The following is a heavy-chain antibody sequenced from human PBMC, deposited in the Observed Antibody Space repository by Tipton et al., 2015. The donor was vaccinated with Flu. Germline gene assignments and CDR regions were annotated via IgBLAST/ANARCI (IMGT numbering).Heavy chain of an antibody. CDR2: VSRPGST. CDR3: ARRDYSNYVSDPKSWFDP. D-gene: IGHD4-11*01. Sequence: LRLSCTVSGDSISSDYYWGWIRQFPGKGLEWIGTVSRPGSTVYNPSLKSRVTISIDTSKNQFSLNMKSVTAADMAVYYCARRDYSNYVSDPKSWFDPWGQGILVTVSS. CDR1: GDSISSDYY. V-gene: IGHV4-38-2*02. J-gene: IGHJ5*02.